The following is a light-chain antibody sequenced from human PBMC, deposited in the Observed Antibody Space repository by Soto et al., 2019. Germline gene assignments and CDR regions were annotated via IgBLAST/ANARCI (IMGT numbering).Light chain of an antibody. CDR3: SSYAGSNNYV. V-gene: IGLV2-8*01. CDR1: SSDIGDWNY. J-gene: IGLJ1*01. Sequence: QSALTQPPSASGSPGQSVTISCTGTSSDIGDWNYVSWYQQHPGKAPKLMIYDVNKRPSGVPDRFSGSKSGNTASLTVSVYQAEDEADYYCSSYAGSNNYVFGTGTKVTVL. CDR2: DVN.